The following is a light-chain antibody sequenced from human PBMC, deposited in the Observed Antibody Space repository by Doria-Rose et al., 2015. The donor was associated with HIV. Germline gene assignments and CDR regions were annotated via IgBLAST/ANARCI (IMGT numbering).Light chain of an antibody. Sequence: AVSVALGQTVRITCQGDSLRSYDAGWYQQKPGQAPILVIYGKNNRPSGIPDRFSGSSSGNTASLTITGAQAEDEADYYCNSRDSSGNHWLFGGGTKLTVL. J-gene: IGLJ3*02. CDR3: NSRDSSGNHWL. CDR2: GKN. CDR1: SLRSYD. V-gene: IGLV3-19*01.